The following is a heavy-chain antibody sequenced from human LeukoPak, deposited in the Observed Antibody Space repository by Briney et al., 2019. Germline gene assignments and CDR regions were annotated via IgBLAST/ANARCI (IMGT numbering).Heavy chain of an antibody. CDR2: IYYSGST. D-gene: IGHD3-16*02. Sequence: SETLSLTCTVSGGSISSGGYYWSWIRQHPGKGLEGIGYIYYSGSTYYNPSLKSRVTISLDTSKNQYSLQLSSVPAADTAVYYCARSMITFGGVIVDPYYFDYWGQGTLVSVSS. CDR3: ARSMITFGGVIVDPYYFDY. CDR1: GGSISSGGYY. J-gene: IGHJ4*02. V-gene: IGHV4-31*03.